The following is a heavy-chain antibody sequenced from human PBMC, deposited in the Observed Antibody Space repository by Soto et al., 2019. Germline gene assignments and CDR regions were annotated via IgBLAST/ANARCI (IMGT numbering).Heavy chain of an antibody. CDR3: ARGSYYYDSSGYSAVDY. Sequence: EEQLLQSGGGLVQPGGSLRLSCAASGFTFSDYAMSWVRQAPGKGLEWISRINSDGSSTSYADSVKGRFTISRDNAKNTLYLQMNSLRAEDTAVYYCARGSYYYDSSGYSAVDYWGQGTLVTVSS. CDR2: INSDGSST. CDR1: GFTFSDYA. J-gene: IGHJ4*02. D-gene: IGHD3-22*01. V-gene: IGHV3-74*02.